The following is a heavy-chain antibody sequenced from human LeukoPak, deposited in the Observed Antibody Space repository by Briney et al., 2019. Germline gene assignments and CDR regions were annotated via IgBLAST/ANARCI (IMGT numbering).Heavy chain of an antibody. V-gene: IGHV3-7*01. CDR2: IKQDGSEK. D-gene: IGHD5-18*01. CDR3: ARDLPGVTGYTYGRGIDY. CDR1: GFTFTSYW. Sequence: HSGGSLRLSCAASGFTFTSYWMSWFRQAPGKGLEWVANIKQDGSEKYYVDSVKARFTIYRDNATTSLYLHMNSWRPQETAVYSCARDLPGVTGYTYGRGIDYWGQGTLVTGSP. J-gene: IGHJ4*02.